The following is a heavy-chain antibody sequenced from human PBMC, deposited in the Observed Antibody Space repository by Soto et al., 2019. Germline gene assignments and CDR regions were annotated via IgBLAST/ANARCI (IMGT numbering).Heavy chain of an antibody. CDR1: GGSFSGYY. D-gene: IGHD2-15*01. CDR3: ARAAPRYCSGGSCYSGRDN. CDR2: INHSGST. J-gene: IGHJ4*02. V-gene: IGHV4-34*01. Sequence: QVQLQQWGAGLLKPSETLSLTCAVYGGSFSGYYWSWIRQPPGKGLEGIGEINHSGSTNYNPSLKSRVTISVDTSKNQFSLKLSSVTAADTAVYYCARAAPRYCSGGSCYSGRDNWGQGTLVTVSS.